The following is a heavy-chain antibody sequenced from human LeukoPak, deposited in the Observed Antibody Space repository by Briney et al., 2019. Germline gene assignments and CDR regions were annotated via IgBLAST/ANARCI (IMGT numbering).Heavy chain of an antibody. CDR3: AREAYSSDESTRFDY. CDR2: IIPIFGTA. V-gene: IGHV1-69*13. J-gene: IGHJ4*02. CDR1: GGTFSSYA. D-gene: IGHD6-19*01. Sequence: SVKVSCKASGGTFSSYAISWVRQAPGQGLEWMGGIIPIFGTANYAQKFQGRVTITADESTSTAYMELSSLRSEDTAVYYCAREAYSSDESTRFDYWGQGTLVTVSS.